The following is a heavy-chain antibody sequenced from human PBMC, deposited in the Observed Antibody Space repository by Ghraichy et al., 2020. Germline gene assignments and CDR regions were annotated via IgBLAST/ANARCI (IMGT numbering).Heavy chain of an antibody. Sequence: SETLSLTCSVFGVSMTSYYWNWIRQPPGKGLEWIGYIYYTGSTSYSSSLESRVTMSVDTSKNQFSLKLTSVTAAATAVYYCASSGIRASAFDPWGQGTLVTVSS. D-gene: IGHD1-14*01. CDR2: IYYTGST. J-gene: IGHJ5*02. V-gene: IGHV4-59*01. CDR1: GVSMTSYY. CDR3: ASSGIRASAFDP.